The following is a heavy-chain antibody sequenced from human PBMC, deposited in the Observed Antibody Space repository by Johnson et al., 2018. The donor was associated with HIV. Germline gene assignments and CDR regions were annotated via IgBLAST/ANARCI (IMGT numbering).Heavy chain of an antibody. CDR2: IGTAGDT. J-gene: IGHJ3*02. CDR1: GFTFSSSD. CDR3: ARQVYCSSTSCSSAFDI. Sequence: VQLLESGGGVVQPGRSLILSCTASGFTFSSSDMHWVRQATGKGLEWVSAIGTAGDTYYPGSVKGRFTISRENAKNSLYLQMNSLRAGDTAVYYCARQVYCSSTSCSSAFDIWGQGTVVTVSS. V-gene: IGHV3-13*01. D-gene: IGHD2-2*01.